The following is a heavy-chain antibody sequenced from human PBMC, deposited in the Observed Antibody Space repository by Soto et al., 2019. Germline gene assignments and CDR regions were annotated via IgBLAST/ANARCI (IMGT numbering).Heavy chain of an antibody. CDR3: ARYCSGGSCYWVGFDYYYYGMDV. D-gene: IGHD2-15*01. J-gene: IGHJ6*02. V-gene: IGHV1-8*01. Sequence: ASVKVSCKASGYTFTSYDINWVRQATGQGLEWMGWMNPNSGNTGYAQKFQGRVTMTRNTSISTAYMELSSLRSEDTAVYYCARYCSGGSCYWVGFDYYYYGMDVWG. CDR2: MNPNSGNT. CDR1: GYTFTSYD.